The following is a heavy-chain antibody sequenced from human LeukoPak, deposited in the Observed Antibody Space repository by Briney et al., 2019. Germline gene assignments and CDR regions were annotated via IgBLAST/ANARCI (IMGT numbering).Heavy chain of an antibody. V-gene: IGHV4-38-2*02. CDR2: IYHSGST. Sequence: SETLSLTCTVSGYPISSGYYWGWIRQPPGKGLEWIGSIYHSGSTYYNSSLKSRVTISVDTSKNQFSLKLSSVTAADTAVYYCARLLWFGELLYDYWGQGTLVTVSP. J-gene: IGHJ4*02. CDR3: ARLLWFGELLYDY. D-gene: IGHD3-10*01. CDR1: GYPISSGYY.